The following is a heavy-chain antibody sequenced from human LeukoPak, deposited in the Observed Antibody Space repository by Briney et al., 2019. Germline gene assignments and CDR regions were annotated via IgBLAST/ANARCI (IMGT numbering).Heavy chain of an antibody. D-gene: IGHD6-6*01. CDR1: GGSISSYY. CDR2: IYTSGST. CDR3: ARSSYSSSSSRTYNWFDP. V-gene: IGHV4-4*07. J-gene: IGHJ5*02. Sequence: SETLSLTCTVSGGSISSYYWSWIRQPAGEGLEWIGRIYTSGSTNYNPSLKSRVTMSVDTSKNQFSLKLSSVTAADTAVYYCARSSYSSSSSRTYNWFDPWGQGTLVTVSS.